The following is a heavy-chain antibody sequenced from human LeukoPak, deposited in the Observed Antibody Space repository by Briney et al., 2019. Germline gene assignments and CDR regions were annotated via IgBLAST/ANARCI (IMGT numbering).Heavy chain of an antibody. CDR2: IYHSGST. CDR1: GGSISSGGYS. V-gene: IGHV4-30-2*01. D-gene: IGHD6-13*01. CDR3: ARDGDSSSWFDY. J-gene: IGHJ4*02. Sequence: TSSQTLSLTCAVSGGSISSGGYSWSWIRQPPGKGLEWIGYIYHSGSTYYNPSLKSRVTISVDRSKNQFPLKLSSVTAADTAVYYCARDGDSSSWFDYWGQGTLVTVSS.